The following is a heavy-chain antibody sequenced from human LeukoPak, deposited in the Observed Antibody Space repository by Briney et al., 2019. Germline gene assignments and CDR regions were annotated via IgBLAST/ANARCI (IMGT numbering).Heavy chain of an antibody. V-gene: IGHV3-33*01. Sequence: GGSLRLSCAASGCTFSSYGMHWVRLAPGKGLEWVAVIWYDGSNKYYADSVKGRFTISRDNSKNTLYLQMNSLRAEDTAVYYCAREKQQLLYYYYGMDVWGQGTTVTVSS. CDR2: IWYDGSNK. CDR3: AREKQQLLYYYYGMDV. CDR1: GCTFSSYG. D-gene: IGHD6-13*01. J-gene: IGHJ6*02.